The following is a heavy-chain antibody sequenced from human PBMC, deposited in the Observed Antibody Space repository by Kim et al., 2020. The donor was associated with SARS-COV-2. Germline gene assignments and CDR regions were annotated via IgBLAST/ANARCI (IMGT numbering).Heavy chain of an antibody. Sequence: SETLSLTCAVYGGSFSGYYWSWIRQPPGKGLEWIGEINHSGSTNYNPSLKSRVTISVDTSKNQFSLKLSSVTAADTAVYYCARVGYSYGHNWFDPWGQGTLVTVSS. J-gene: IGHJ5*02. V-gene: IGHV4-34*01. D-gene: IGHD5-18*01. CDR3: ARVGYSYGHNWFDP. CDR1: GGSFSGYY. CDR2: INHSGST.